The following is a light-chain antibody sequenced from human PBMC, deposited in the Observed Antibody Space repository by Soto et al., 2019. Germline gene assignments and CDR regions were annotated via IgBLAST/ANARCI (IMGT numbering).Light chain of an antibody. J-gene: IGKJ1*01. Sequence: EIVMTQSPATLSVSPGERATLPCRASQSVSSNFAWYQQKPGQAPRLLIYGASTRATGIPARFSGSGSGTDFTLTISRLEPEDFAVYYCQQYGNSPQTFGQGPRWIS. CDR3: QQYGNSPQT. CDR1: QSVSSN. V-gene: IGKV3-15*01. CDR2: GAS.